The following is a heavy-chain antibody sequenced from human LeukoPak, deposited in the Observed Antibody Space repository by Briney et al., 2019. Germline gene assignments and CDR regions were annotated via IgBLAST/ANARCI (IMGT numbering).Heavy chain of an antibody. CDR3: ARGVRIAVAAPHLNY. Sequence: SGGSLRLSCAASEFTFSSYSMNWVRQPPGKGLEWIGEIDHSGSTNYNPSLKSRVTISVDTSKNQFSLNLSSVTAADTAVYFCARGVRIAVAAPHLNYWGQGTLVTVSS. J-gene: IGHJ4*02. CDR2: IDHSGST. CDR1: EFTFSSYS. D-gene: IGHD6-19*01. V-gene: IGHV4-34*01.